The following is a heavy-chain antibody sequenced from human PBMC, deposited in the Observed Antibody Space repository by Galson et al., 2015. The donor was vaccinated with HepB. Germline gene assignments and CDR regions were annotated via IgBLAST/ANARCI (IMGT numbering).Heavy chain of an antibody. Sequence: SVTVSCKASGYTFTSYGISWVRQAPGQGLEWMGWISAYNGNTNYAQKFQGRVTMTTDTSTSTAYIELRSLRSDDTAVYYCARWEGGATTGCFDPWGQGTLVIVSS. D-gene: IGHD1-26*01. CDR3: ARWEGGATTGCFDP. J-gene: IGHJ5*02. CDR2: ISAYNGNT. CDR1: GYTFTSYG. V-gene: IGHV1-18*01.